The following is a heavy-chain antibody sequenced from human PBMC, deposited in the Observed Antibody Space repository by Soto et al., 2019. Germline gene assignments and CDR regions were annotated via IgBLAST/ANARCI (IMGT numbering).Heavy chain of an antibody. J-gene: IGHJ3*02. CDR3: ARHKAYDTSGYSGVSYAFDI. V-gene: IGHV5-10-1*01. CDR1: GDSVTSSW. CDR2: IDPSDSYT. D-gene: IGHD3-22*01. Sequence: GAAEQSSGKGCGDSVTSSWMSRVRQMPGKGLEWMGRIDPSDSYTNYSPSFQGHVTISADKSISTAYLQWSSLKASDTAMYYCARHKAYDTSGYSGVSYAFDIWGQGTMVTVSS.